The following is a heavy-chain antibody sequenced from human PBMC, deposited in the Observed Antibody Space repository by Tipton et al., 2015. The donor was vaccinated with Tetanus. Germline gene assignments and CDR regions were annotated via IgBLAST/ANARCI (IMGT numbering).Heavy chain of an antibody. CDR1: GGSLRSGGYY. CDR3: ARRVVGATLDY. CDR2: IYYTGNT. Sequence: TLSLTCTVSGGSLRSGGYYWSWIRQHPGQGLEWIGYIYYTGNTYYNPSLKSRVTLSIDMSENQFSLRLSSVTAADTAVYFCARRVVGATLDYWGQGSLVTVSS. V-gene: IGHV4-31*03. D-gene: IGHD1-26*01. J-gene: IGHJ4*02.